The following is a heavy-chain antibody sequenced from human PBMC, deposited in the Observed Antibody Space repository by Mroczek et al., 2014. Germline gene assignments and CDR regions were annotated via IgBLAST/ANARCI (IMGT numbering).Heavy chain of an antibody. D-gene: IGHD3-3*01. CDR3: ARGRVLRFLEWFSNHYGMDV. Sequence: QVQLQQWGGRTVGAFRRPCPSPALSMVGPSVVTTGAGSASPQGRGWSGLGKSIIVEAPTTTRPSKSRVTISVDTSKNQFSLKLSSVTAADTAVYYCARGRVLRFLEWFSNHYGMDVWGQGTTVTVSS. V-gene: IGHV4-34*01. CDR1: VGPSVVTT. CDR2: SIIVEAP. J-gene: IGHJ6*02.